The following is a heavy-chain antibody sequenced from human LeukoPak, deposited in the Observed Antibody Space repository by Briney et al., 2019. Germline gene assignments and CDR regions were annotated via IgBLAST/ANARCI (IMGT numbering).Heavy chain of an antibody. CDR2: INTDGSTT. J-gene: IGHJ4*02. CDR1: GFTFSSYW. V-gene: IGHV3-74*01. D-gene: IGHD1-14*01. CDR3: ARYRVAKYFDY. Sequence: GGSLRLSCAAPGFTFSSYWMHWVRQAPGKGLVWVSHINTDGSTTNYADSVKGRFSVSRDNAKNTLYLQMNSLRAEDTAVYYCARYRVAKYFDYWGQGTLVTVSS.